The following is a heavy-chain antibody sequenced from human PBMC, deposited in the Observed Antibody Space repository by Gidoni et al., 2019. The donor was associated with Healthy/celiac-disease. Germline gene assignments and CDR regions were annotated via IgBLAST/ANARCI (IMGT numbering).Heavy chain of an antibody. CDR2: IYSGGST. J-gene: IGHJ5*02. CDR1: GFTVSRNY. D-gene: IGHD3-3*01. V-gene: IGHV3-53*01. CDR3: ARNAPNYDFWSGYYGNWFDP. Sequence: EVQLVESGGGLIQPGGSLRLSCSASGFTVSRNYMRWVRQAPGKGLEWVSVIYSGGSTYYADSVKGRFTIARDNSKNTLYLQMNSLRAEDTAVYDCARNAPNYDFWSGYYGNWFDPWGQGTLVTVSS.